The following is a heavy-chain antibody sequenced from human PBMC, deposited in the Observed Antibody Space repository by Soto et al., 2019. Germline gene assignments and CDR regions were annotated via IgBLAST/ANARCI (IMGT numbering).Heavy chain of an antibody. Sequence: EVQLVESGGGLVQPGGSLRLSCAVSGFTFSSFWMPWVRQAPGEGLVWFSRINTDGSSTSYADSVKGRFTISRDNAKNTLYLQMNSLRVEDTAMYYCAKRGVDTFGLSYWGQGTLVTVSS. J-gene: IGHJ4*02. D-gene: IGHD3-10*01. CDR2: INTDGSST. CDR1: GFTFSSFW. V-gene: IGHV3-74*01. CDR3: AKRGVDTFGLSY.